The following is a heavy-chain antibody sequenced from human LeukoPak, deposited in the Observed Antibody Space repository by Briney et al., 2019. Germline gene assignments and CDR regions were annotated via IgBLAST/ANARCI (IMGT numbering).Heavy chain of an antibody. J-gene: IGHJ3*02. D-gene: IGHD3-16*02. CDR1: GGTFSSYA. CDR2: IIPIFGTA. CDR3: ARLDDYVWGSYRYPDAFDI. Sequence: GSSVKVSCKASGGTFSSYAISWVRQAPGQGLEWMGRIIPIFGTANYAQKFQGRVTITTDESTSTAYMELSSPRSEDTAVYYCARLDDYVWGSYRYPDAFDIWGQGTMVTVSS. V-gene: IGHV1-69*05.